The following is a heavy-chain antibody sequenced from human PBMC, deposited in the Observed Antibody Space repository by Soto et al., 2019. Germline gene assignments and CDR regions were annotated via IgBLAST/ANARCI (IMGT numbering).Heavy chain of an antibody. CDR3: ARGGGGVYGWEGYWFHAR. D-gene: IGHD3-16*01. J-gene: IGHJ2*01. V-gene: IGHV1-69*06. Sequence: QAQLVQSGAEMKQPGSSVKVSCKASGGTYSSYPTNWVRQAPGHGLEWLGSFTPALGTANYPKKFQDRLTNTADTSSSTTNLELRSLRSEDTGLYFCARGGGGVYGWEGYWFHARWGPGTLVTVSS. CDR1: GGTYSSYP. CDR2: FTPALGTA.